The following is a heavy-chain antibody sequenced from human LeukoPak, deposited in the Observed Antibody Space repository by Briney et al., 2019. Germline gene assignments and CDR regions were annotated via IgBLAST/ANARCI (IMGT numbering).Heavy chain of an antibody. CDR2: IYTSGST. J-gene: IGHJ3*02. V-gene: IGHV4-61*02. CDR1: GGSISSGSYY. Sequence: SQTLSLTCTVSGGSISSGSYYWSWIRQPAGKGLEWIGRIYTSGSTNYNPSLKSRVTISVDTSKNQFSLKLSSVTAADTAVYYCARERMIDSSGYRDAFGIWGQGTMVTLSS. D-gene: IGHD3-22*01. CDR3: ARERMIDSSGYRDAFGI.